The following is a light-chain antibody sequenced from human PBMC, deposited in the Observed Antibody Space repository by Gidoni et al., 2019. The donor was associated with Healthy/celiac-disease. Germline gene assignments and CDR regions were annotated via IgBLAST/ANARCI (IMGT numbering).Light chain of an antibody. J-gene: IGLJ2*01. Sequence: QSALPQPRSVSGSPGQSVTISCTGTSSDVGGYNYVSWYQQHPGKAPKLMIYDVSKRPSGVPDRFSGSKSGNTASLTISGLQPEDEADYYCCSYAGSYSVVFGGGTKLTVL. CDR3: CSYAGSYSVV. CDR2: DVS. CDR1: SSDVGGYNY. V-gene: IGLV2-11*01.